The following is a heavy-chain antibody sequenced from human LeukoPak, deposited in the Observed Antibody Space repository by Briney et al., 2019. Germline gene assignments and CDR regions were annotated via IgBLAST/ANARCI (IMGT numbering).Heavy chain of an antibody. CDR2: IYHSGST. Sequence: SETLSLTCTVSGGSISSYYWSWIRQPPGKGLEWIGSIYHSGSTYYNPSLKSRVTISVDTSKNQFSLKLSSVTAADTAVYYCATLAGPDDAFDIWGQGTMVTVSS. V-gene: IGHV4-59*04. CDR3: ATLAGPDDAFDI. CDR1: GGSISSYY. J-gene: IGHJ3*02.